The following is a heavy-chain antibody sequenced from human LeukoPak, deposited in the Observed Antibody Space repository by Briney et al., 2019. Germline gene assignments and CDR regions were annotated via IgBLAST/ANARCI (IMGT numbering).Heavy chain of an antibody. Sequence: ASVKVSCKASGYTFTSYDINWVRQATGQGLEWMGWMNPNSGNTGYAQKFQGRVTMTRNTSISTAYMELSSLRSEGTAVYYCARVEQLGYYYYYGMDVWGQGTTVTVSS. CDR3: ARVEQLGYYYYYGMDV. CDR1: GYTFTSYD. J-gene: IGHJ6*02. D-gene: IGHD1/OR15-1a*01. CDR2: MNPNSGNT. V-gene: IGHV1-8*01.